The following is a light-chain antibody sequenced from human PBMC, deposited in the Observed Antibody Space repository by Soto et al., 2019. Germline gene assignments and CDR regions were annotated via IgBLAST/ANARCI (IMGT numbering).Light chain of an antibody. CDR3: SSYTSSSTRV. V-gene: IGLV2-14*01. CDR2: DVS. Sequence: QSVLTQPASVSGSPGQSITISCTGTSSDVGAYNYVSWYQQHPGKAPKLVIYDVSNRPSGVSNRFSGSKSGNTASLTISGLQAEDEAEYYCSSYTSSSTRVFGTGTKVTVL. CDR1: SSDVGAYNY. J-gene: IGLJ1*01.